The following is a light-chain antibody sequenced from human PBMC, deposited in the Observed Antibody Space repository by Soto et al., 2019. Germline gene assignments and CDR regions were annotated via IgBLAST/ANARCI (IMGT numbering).Light chain of an antibody. J-gene: IGLJ1*01. CDR2: EGS. CDR3: CSYASSNTYV. Sequence: ALAQPASVSGSPGQSITISCTGTSSDVGTYNLVSWYQQHPGKAPKLMIYEGSKRPSGVSNRFSGSKSGNTASLTISGLQAEDEADYYCCSYASSNTYVFGTGTKVTVL. V-gene: IGLV2-23*01. CDR1: SSDVGTYNL.